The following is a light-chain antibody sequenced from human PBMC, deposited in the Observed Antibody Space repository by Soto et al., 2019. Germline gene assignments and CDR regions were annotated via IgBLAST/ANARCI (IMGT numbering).Light chain of an antibody. CDR1: SSDVGSYNL. J-gene: IGLJ3*02. V-gene: IGLV2-23*02. CDR2: EVS. Sequence: QSVLTQPASVSGSPGQSITISCTGTSSDVGSYNLVSWYQQHPGKAPKLMIFEVSKRPSGVSDRFSGSKSGNTASLTISGLQAEDEADYYCCSYARSSPWVFGGGTQLTVL. CDR3: CSYARSSPWV.